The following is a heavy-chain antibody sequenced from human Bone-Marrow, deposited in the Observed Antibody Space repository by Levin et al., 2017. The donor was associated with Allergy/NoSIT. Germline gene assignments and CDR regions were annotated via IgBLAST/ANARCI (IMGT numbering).Heavy chain of an antibody. Sequence: SETLSLTCTVSGGSISSGGYYWSWIRQHPGKGLEWIGYIYYNGNTDYSPSLKSRLSISVDTSKIQFSLKLSSVTAADTAVYYCGRYCSYSSCYSGFDYWGQGTLVTVSS. CDR3: GRYCSYSSCYSGFDY. D-gene: IGHD2-2*02. CDR1: GGSISSGGYY. J-gene: IGHJ4*02. V-gene: IGHV4-31*03. CDR2: IYYNGNT.